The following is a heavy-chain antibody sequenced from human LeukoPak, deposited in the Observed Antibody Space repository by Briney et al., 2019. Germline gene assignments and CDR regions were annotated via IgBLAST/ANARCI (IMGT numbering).Heavy chain of an antibody. J-gene: IGHJ4*02. D-gene: IGHD3-3*01. CDR1: GYSISSGYY. CDR3: ARDAQYDFWRGSTFDY. Sequence: SETLSLTCTVSGYSISSGYYWGWIRQPPGKGLEWIGSIYHSGSTYYNPSLKSRVTISVDTSKNQFSLKLSPVTAADTAVYYCARDAQYDFWRGSTFDYWGQGTLVTVSS. V-gene: IGHV4-38-2*02. CDR2: IYHSGST.